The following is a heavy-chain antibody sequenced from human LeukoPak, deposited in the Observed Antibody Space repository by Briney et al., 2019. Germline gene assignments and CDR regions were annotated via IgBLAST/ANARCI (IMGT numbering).Heavy chain of an antibody. V-gene: IGHV4-31*03. CDR3: ARDPRIAARPYFDY. CDR1: GGSISSGGYY. Sequence: SETLSLTCTVSGGSISSGGYYWSWIRQHPGKGLEWIGYIYYSGSTYYNPSLKSRVTISVDTSKNQFSLQLNSVTPEDTAVYYCARDPRIAARPYFDYWGQGTLVTVSS. J-gene: IGHJ4*02. D-gene: IGHD6-6*01. CDR2: IYYSGST.